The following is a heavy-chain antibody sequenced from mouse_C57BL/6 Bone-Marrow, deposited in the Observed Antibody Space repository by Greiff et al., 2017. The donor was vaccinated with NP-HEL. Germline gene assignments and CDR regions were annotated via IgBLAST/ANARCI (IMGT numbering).Heavy chain of an antibody. J-gene: IGHJ3*01. CDR1: GYTFTSYD. CDR2: IYPRDGST. V-gene: IGHV1-85*01. Sequence: VQLQQSGPELVKPGASVKLSCKASGYTFTSYDINWVKQRPGQGLEWIGWIYPRDGSTKYNEKFKGKATLTVDTSSSTAYMELHSLTSEDAAVYFCARWRRPRGFAYWGQGTLVTVSA. CDR3: ARWRRPRGFAY.